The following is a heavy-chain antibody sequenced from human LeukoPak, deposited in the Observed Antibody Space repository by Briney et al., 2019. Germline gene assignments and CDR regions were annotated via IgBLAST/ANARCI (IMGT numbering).Heavy chain of an antibody. V-gene: IGHV4-39*01. CDR2: IYYTGNT. Sequence: SETLSLTCTVSGVSISSSNSYWGWIRQPPGKGLEWIGSIYYTGNTYYNASLKSRVTISIDTSKNQISLRLTSVTAADTAVYYCARGDWWLLLSPGLQGFDYWGQGTLVTVSS. J-gene: IGHJ4*02. CDR1: GVSISSSNSY. CDR3: ARGDWWLLLSPGLQGFDY. D-gene: IGHD3-22*01.